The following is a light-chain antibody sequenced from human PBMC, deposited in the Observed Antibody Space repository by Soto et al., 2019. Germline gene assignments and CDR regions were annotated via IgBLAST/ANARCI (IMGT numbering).Light chain of an antibody. J-gene: IGLJ2*01. CDR2: DTS. CDR1: TGAVTSGHY. CDR3: LLSYSGARSVV. Sequence: QAVVTQEHSLTVSPGGTVTLTCGSSTGAVTSGHYPYWFQQKPGQAPRTLIYDTSNKHSWTPARFSGSLLGGKAALTLSGAQPEDEAEYYCLLSYSGARSVVFGGGTKLTVL. V-gene: IGLV7-46*01.